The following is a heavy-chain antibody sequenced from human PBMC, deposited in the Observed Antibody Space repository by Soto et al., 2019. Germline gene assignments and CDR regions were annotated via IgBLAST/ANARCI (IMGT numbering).Heavy chain of an antibody. CDR3: AKDRGDYYGSGNYYNY. CDR1: GFTFDNYA. Sequence: PGGSLRLSCAASGFTFDNYAMIWVRQAPGKGLEWVSTISGRGGSTYYADSVKGRFTISRDNSKNTLYLQMNSLRAEDTAVYFCAKDRGDYYGSGNYYNYWGQGTLVTVSS. D-gene: IGHD3-10*01. J-gene: IGHJ4*02. V-gene: IGHV3-23*01. CDR2: ISGRGGST.